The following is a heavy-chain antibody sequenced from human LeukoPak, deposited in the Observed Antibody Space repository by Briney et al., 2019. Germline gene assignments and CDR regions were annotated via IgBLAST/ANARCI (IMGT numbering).Heavy chain of an antibody. D-gene: IGHD3-10*01. V-gene: IGHV4-59*01. CDR3: ARPIVLQGLLWFGEFGFDP. J-gene: IGHJ5*02. CDR2: IYYSGST. Sequence: PSETLSLTCTVSGGSISSYYWSWIRQPPGKGLEWIGYIYYSGSTNYNPSLKGRVTISVDTSKNQFSLKLSSVTAADTAVYYCARPIVLQGLLWFGEFGFDPWGQGILVTVSS. CDR1: GGSISSYY.